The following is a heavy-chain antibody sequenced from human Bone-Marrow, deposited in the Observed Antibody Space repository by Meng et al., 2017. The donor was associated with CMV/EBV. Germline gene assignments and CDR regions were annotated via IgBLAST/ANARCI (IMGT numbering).Heavy chain of an antibody. CDR2: IIPIFGTA. CDR1: GGTFSSYA. Sequence: SVKVSCKASGGTFSSYAISWVRQAPGQGLEWMGGIIPIFGTANYAQKFQGRVTITTDESTSTAYMELSSLRSEDTAVYYCARDRYSAAPGIAAAGTVSYYYYGMDVWGQGTTVTVSS. D-gene: IGHD6-13*01. J-gene: IGHJ6*02. CDR3: ARDRYSAAPGIAAAGTVSYYYYGMDV. V-gene: IGHV1-69*05.